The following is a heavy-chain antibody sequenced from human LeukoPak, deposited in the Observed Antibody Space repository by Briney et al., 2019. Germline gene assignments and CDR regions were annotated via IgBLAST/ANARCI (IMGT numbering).Heavy chain of an antibody. D-gene: IGHD6-13*01. CDR1: GFTFSSYG. J-gene: IGHJ6*03. CDR3: ARASSWNGAQGHMDV. Sequence: QTGGSLRLSCAASGFTFSSYGMSWVRQAPGKGLEWVSAISGSGGSTYYADSVKGRFTISRDNAKNTLYLQMNSLRAEDTAVYYCARASSWNGAQGHMDVWGKGTTVTVSS. V-gene: IGHV3-23*01. CDR2: ISGSGGST.